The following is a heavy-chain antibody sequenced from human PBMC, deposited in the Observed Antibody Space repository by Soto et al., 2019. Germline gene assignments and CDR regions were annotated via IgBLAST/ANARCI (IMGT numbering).Heavy chain of an antibody. Sequence: AASVKVSCKASGYTFTGYYMHWVRQAPGQGLEWMGWINPNSGGTNYAQKFQGWVTMTRDTSISTAYMELSRLRSDDTAVYYCATSIVGATYYYYGMDVWGQGTTVTVSS. CDR1: GYTFTGYY. J-gene: IGHJ6*02. CDR2: INPNSGGT. V-gene: IGHV1-2*04. CDR3: ATSIVGATYYYYGMDV. D-gene: IGHD1-26*01.